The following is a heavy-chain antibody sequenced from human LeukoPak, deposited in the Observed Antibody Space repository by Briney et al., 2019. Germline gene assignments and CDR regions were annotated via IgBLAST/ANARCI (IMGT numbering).Heavy chain of an antibody. CDR3: ARTNRDIVVVVAAFDI. D-gene: IGHD2-15*01. V-gene: IGHV4-34*01. CDR2: FHPDGYS. CDR1: GGPLSGFY. Sequence: SETLSLTCTVHGGPLSGFYWTWIRQPPGRGLEWIGEFHPDGYSNSNPSLKSRVTISVDTSKNQFSLKLSSVTAADTAVYYCARTNRDIVVVVAAFDIWGQGTMVTVSS. J-gene: IGHJ3*02.